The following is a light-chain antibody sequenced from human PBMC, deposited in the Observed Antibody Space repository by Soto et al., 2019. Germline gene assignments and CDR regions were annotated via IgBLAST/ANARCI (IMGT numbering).Light chain of an antibody. V-gene: IGLV2-8*01. J-gene: IGLJ1*01. CDR1: RSDVGAYNY. CDR2: EVS. CDR3: SSYGGSSNCV. Sequence: QSVLTQPPSASGSPGQSVTISCTGTRSDVGAYNYVSWYQQHPGKAPKLMIYEVSKRPSGVPDRFSGSKSGNTASLTVSGLQAEDEADYYCSSYGGSSNCVFGTGTKVTVL.